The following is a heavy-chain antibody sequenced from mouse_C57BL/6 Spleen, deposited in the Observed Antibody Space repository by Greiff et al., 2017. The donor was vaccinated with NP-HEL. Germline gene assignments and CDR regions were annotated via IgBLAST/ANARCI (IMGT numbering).Heavy chain of an antibody. D-gene: IGHD2-9*01. CDR1: GYAFSSSW. CDR2: IYPGDGDT. Sequence: LVESGPELVKPGASVKISCKASGYAFSSSWMNWVKQRPGKGLEWIGRIYPGDGDTNYNGKFKGKATLTTDKSSSTAYLQLSSLTSEDSAIYFCARYSYYGYNNYAMDYWGQGTSVTVSS. J-gene: IGHJ4*01. V-gene: IGHV1-82*01. CDR3: ARYSYYGYNNYAMDY.